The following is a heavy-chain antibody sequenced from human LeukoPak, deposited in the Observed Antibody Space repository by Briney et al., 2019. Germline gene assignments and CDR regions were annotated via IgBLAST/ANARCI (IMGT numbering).Heavy chain of an antibody. V-gene: IGHV3-74*01. CDR1: GFTFSSYA. D-gene: IGHD6-13*01. Sequence: PGGSLRLSCTASGFTFSSYAMSWVRQAPGKGLVWVSRINSDGSSTSYADSVKGRFTISRDNAKNTLYLQMNSLRAEDTAVYYCARSLTDGYSSSWYRNWYFDLWGRGTLVTVSS. CDR3: ARSLTDGYSSSWYRNWYFDL. J-gene: IGHJ2*01. CDR2: INSDGSST.